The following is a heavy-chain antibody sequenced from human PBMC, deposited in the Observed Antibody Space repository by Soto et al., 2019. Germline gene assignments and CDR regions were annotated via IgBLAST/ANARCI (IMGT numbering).Heavy chain of an antibody. D-gene: IGHD2-15*01. CDR3: AKGYCSGGSCYRGRYYFDY. J-gene: IGHJ4*02. CDR2: ISYDGSNK. V-gene: IGHV3-30*18. Sequence: GGSLRLSCAASGFTFSSYGMHWVRQAPGKGLEWVAVISYDGSNKYYADSVKGRFTISRDNSKNTLYLQMNSLRAEDTAVYYCAKGYCSGGSCYRGRYYFDYWGQGTLVTVSS. CDR1: GFTFSSYG.